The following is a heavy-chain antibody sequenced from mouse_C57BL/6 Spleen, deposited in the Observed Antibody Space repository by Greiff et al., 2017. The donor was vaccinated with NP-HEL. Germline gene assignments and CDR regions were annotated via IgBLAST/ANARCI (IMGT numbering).Heavy chain of an antibody. D-gene: IGHD2-3*01. J-gene: IGHJ4*01. CDR2: IDPSDSYT. V-gene: IGHV1-69*01. CDR1: GYTFTSYW. Sequence: VQLQQPGAELVMPGASVKLSCKASGYTFTSYWMHWVKQRPGQGLEWIGEIDPSDSYTNYNQKFKGKSTLTVDKSSSTAYMQLSSLTCEDSAVYYCAGIYDGYYRAMDYWGQGTSVTVSS. CDR3: AGIYDGYYRAMDY.